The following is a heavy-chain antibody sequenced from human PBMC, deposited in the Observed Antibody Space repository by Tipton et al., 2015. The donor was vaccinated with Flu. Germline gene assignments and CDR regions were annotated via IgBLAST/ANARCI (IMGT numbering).Heavy chain of an antibody. J-gene: IGHJ4*02. CDR3: ARSTYHYGSGSSDY. Sequence: TLSLTCAVSGDSISSDYYWGWIRQFPGKGLEWIGTVSRTGSTIYNPSLKSRVAISIDRSKNQFSLNLKSVTAADTAVYYCARSTYHYGSGSSDYWGQGTLVTVSS. D-gene: IGHD3-10*01. CDR1: GDSISSDYY. CDR2: VSRTGST. V-gene: IGHV4-38-2*01.